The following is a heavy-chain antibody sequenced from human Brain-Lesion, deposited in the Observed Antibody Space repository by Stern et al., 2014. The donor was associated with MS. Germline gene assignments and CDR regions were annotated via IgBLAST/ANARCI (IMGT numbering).Heavy chain of an antibody. CDR1: GYTLTELS. Sequence: VQLVQSGAEVKKPGASVKVSCKVSGYTLTELSMHWVRQAPRKGLEWMGGFAPEDGEKIYAKHCTGRVTMTEDTSTDTAYMELSSRRSEDTAVYCCATLSPGAGGNYYRHFDYWGQGTLVTVSS. CDR3: ATLSPGAGGNYYRHFDY. CDR2: FAPEDGEK. D-gene: IGHD1-26*01. V-gene: IGHV1-24*01. J-gene: IGHJ4*02.